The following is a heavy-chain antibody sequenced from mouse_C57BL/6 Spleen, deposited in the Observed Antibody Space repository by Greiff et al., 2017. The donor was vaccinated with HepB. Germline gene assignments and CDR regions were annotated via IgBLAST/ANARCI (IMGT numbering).Heavy chain of an antibody. CDR2: IDPETGGT. CDR3: TRGTGDFDY. J-gene: IGHJ2*01. D-gene: IGHD3-3*01. V-gene: IGHV1-15*01. Sequence: VKLQESGAELVRPGASVTLSCKASGYTFTDYEMHWVKQTPVHGLEWIGAIDPETGGTAYNQKFKGKAILTADKSSSTAYMELRSLTSADSAVYYCTRGTGDFDYWGQGTTLTVSS. CDR1: GYTFTDYE.